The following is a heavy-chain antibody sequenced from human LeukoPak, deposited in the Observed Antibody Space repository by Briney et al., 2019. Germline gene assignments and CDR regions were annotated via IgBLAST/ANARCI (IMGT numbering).Heavy chain of an antibody. CDR3: ASQEYQYYASSGNLLFDC. CDR1: GRSTSSYY. J-gene: IGHJ4*02. D-gene: IGHD3-22*01. Sequence: SETLSLTCTGYGRSTSSYYWSRLRPPQGQGLEGSGNTYYSGSTNYNPSLKSGVTISVDTSKHHFSLLLSPVTAADTAVYFCASQEYQYYASSGNLLFDCWGEGTLVTVP. V-gene: IGHV4-59*08. CDR2: TYYSGST.